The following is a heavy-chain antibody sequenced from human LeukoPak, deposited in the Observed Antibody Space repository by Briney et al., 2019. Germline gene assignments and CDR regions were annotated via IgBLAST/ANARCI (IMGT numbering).Heavy chain of an antibody. CDR2: INPNSGGT. CDR1: GCTFTGYF. D-gene: IGHD5-18*01. J-gene: IGHJ4*02. CDR3: AATSGIRLWLPSDY. Sequence: ASVTVSCKASGCTFTGYFVHWVRQAPGQGLEWMGWINPNSGGTNYAQKFQGRVTMTRDTSISTAYMDLSSLRSDDTAVYYCAATSGIRLWLPSDYWGQGTLVTVSS. V-gene: IGHV1-2*02.